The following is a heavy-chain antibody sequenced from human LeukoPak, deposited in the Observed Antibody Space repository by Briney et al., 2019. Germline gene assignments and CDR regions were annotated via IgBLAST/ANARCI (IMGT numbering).Heavy chain of an antibody. CDR3: ARVIRIYYYMDV. CDR2: IYTSGST. V-gene: IGHV4-4*07. Sequence: SETLSLTCTVSGGSISDYYWSWIRQPAGKGLEWIGRIYTSGSTNYNPSLKTRVTMSVDTSKNQFSLKLSSVTAADTAVYYCARVIRIYYYMDVWGKGTTVTVSS. CDR1: GGSISDYY. D-gene: IGHD2/OR15-2a*01. J-gene: IGHJ6*03.